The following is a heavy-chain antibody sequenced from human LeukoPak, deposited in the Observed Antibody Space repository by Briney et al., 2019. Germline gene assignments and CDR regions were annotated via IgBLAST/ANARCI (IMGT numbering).Heavy chain of an antibody. CDR3: ARDGSRSGGIAASFDY. CDR1: GFTFSSYS. V-gene: IGHV3-21*04. D-gene: IGHD6-13*01. J-gene: IGHJ4*02. CDR2: ISSSSSYI. Sequence: GGSLRLSCAASGFTFSSYSMNWVRQAPGKGLEWVSSISSSSSYIYYADSVKGRFTISRDNAKNSLYLQMNSLRAEDTAVYYCARDGSRSGGIAASFDYWGQGTLVTVSS.